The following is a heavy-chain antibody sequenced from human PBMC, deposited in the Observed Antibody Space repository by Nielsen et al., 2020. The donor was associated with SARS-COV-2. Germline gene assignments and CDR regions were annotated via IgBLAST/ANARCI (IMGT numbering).Heavy chain of an antibody. Sequence: GESLKISCAASGFTFSNAWMSWVRQAPGKGLEWVGRIKSKTDGGTTDYAAPVKGRFTISRDDSKNTLYLQMNSLKTEDTAVYYCTTDPWGAVDYWGQGTLVTVSS. CDR1: GFTFSNAW. CDR2: IKSKTDGGTT. D-gene: IGHD3-16*01. V-gene: IGHV3-15*01. CDR3: TTDPWGAVDY. J-gene: IGHJ4*02.